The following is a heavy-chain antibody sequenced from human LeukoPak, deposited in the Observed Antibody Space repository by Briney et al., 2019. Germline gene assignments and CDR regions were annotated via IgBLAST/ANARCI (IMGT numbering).Heavy chain of an antibody. CDR1: GYTFTSYG. D-gene: IGHD2-2*01. CDR2: ISAYNGNT. Sequence: ASVKVSCKASGYTFTSYGISWVRQAPGQGLEGMGWISAYNGNTNHAQKRQGRVTITTDTSASTAYMELRSLRSDDTGVYCCVRGRSSTSPGYNWFDTWGQGNLVTVSS. V-gene: IGHV1-18*04. J-gene: IGHJ5*02. CDR3: VRGRSSTSPGYNWFDT.